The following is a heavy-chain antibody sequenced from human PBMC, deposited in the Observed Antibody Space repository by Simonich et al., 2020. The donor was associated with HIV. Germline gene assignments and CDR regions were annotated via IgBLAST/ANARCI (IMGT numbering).Heavy chain of an antibody. Sequence: EVQLVESGGGLVQPGRSLRLSCAASGFTFDDYAMHWVRQAPGKGRVWFSGISLNSCSIGYADSVKGRFTISRDNAKNSLYLQMNSLRAEDMALYYCAKDRYSSSSGSFDYWGQGTLVTVSS. CDR2: ISLNSCSI. J-gene: IGHJ4*02. D-gene: IGHD6-6*01. CDR1: GFTFDDYA. V-gene: IGHV3-9*03. CDR3: AKDRYSSSSGSFDY.